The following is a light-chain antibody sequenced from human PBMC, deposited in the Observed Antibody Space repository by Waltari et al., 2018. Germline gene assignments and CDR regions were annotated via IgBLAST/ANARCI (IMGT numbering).Light chain of an antibody. Sequence: SGVLTQPPSVSVAPGQTAKITCRGDNIHHTAVHWHPQRPGQAPVLVIYDDSDRPSGIPERFSGSNSGNTATLTISRVEAGDEADYFCQVWDRSNEDAHPYGVFGGGTKLTVL. J-gene: IGLJ2*01. CDR2: DDS. V-gene: IGLV3-21*02. CDR1: NIHHTA. CDR3: QVWDRSNEDAHPYGV.